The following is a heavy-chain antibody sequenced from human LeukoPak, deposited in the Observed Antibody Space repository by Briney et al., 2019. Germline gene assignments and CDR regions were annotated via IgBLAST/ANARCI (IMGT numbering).Heavy chain of an antibody. CDR2: ISSSSSYI. CDR1: GFTFSSYS. V-gene: IGHV3-21*01. CDR3: ARSYDILTGYPYYYGMDV. D-gene: IGHD3-9*01. J-gene: IGHJ6*02. Sequence: PGGSLRLSCAASGFTFSSYSMNWVRQAPGKGLEWVSSISSSSSYIYYADSVKGRFTISRDNAKNSLYLQMNSLRAEDTAVYYCARSYDILTGYPYYYGMDVWGQGTTVTVSS.